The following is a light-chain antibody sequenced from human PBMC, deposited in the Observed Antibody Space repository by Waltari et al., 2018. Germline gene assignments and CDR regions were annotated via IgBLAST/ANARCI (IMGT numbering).Light chain of an antibody. V-gene: IGLV2-11*01. Sequence: QSALTQPRSVSGSPGQSVTISCTGTSSDVGVYHYVSWYQQHPGKAPKLIIYDVFERPSGVPDRFSGSKSGNTASLTVSGLQAEDEAEYYCCSYAGSYTFVFGTGTKVTVL. J-gene: IGLJ1*01. CDR3: CSYAGSYTFV. CDR2: DVF. CDR1: SSDVGVYHY.